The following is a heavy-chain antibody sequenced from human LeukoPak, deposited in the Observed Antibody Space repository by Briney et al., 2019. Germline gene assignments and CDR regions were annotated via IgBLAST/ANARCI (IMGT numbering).Heavy chain of an antibody. D-gene: IGHD3-10*01. V-gene: IGHV3-11*04. J-gene: IGHJ4*02. Sequence: GGSLRLSCAASGFTFSNYYMSWIRQAPGKGLEWVSHISTSGSTIYYADSVKGRFTISRDNAKNSLYLQMNSLGAEDTAVYYCARSLISRGSGSYSSDYWGQGTLVTVSS. CDR3: ARSLISRGSGSYSSDY. CDR1: GFTFSNYY. CDR2: ISTSGSTI.